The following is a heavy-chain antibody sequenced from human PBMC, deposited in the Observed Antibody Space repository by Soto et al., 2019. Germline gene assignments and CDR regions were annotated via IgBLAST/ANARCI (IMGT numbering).Heavy chain of an antibody. CDR2: ISAYNGNT. CDR3: ARDRSRIAAAGRNWFDP. D-gene: IGHD6-13*01. V-gene: IGHV1-18*04. J-gene: IGHJ5*02. CDR1: GYTFTSYG. Sequence: ASVKVSCKASGYTFTSYGISWVRQAPGQGLEWMGWISAYNGNTNYAQKLQGRVTMTTDTSTSTAYMELRSLRSDDTAVYYWARDRSRIAAAGRNWFDPWGQGTLVTV.